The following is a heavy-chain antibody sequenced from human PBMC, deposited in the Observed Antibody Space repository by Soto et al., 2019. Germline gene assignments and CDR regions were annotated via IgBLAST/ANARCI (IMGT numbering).Heavy chain of an antibody. D-gene: IGHD3-10*01. J-gene: IGHJ6*02. CDR3: ARAGKYYYGSGSPYYYGMDV. V-gene: IGHV1-18*04. CDR2: ISGYNGNT. Sequence: QVQLVQSGAEVKKPGASVKVFCKASGYTFTSYGVSWVRQAPGQGREWMGWISGYNGNTNYAQKLQGRVTMTTDTSTSTAYMELRSLRSDDTAVYYCARAGKYYYGSGSPYYYGMDVWGQGITVTVSS. CDR1: GYTFTSYG.